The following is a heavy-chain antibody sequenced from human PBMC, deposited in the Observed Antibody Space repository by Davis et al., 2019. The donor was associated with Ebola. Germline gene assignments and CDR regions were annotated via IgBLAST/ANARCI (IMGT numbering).Heavy chain of an antibody. CDR2: ISSSSSYI. CDR3: ARDSQGYYDSSGYYDY. J-gene: IGHJ4*02. D-gene: IGHD3-22*01. V-gene: IGHV3-21*01. CDR1: GFTFSSYS. Sequence: GESLKISCAASGFTFSSYSMNWVRQAPGKGLEWVSSISSSSSYIYYADSVKGRFTISRDNAKNSLYLQMNSLRAEDTAVYYCARDSQGYYDSSGYYDYWGQGTLVTVSS.